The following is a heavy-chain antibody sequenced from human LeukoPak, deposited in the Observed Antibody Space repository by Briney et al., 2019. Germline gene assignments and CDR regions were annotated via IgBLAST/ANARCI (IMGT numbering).Heavy chain of an antibody. J-gene: IGHJ3*02. Sequence: ASVKVSCKVSGYTLTELSMHWVRQAPGKGLEWMGGFDPEDGETIYAQKFQGRVTMTEDTSTDTAYMELSSLRSEDTAVYYCATWEHIVVVTAIRYAFDIWGQGAMVTVSS. CDR1: GYTLTELS. D-gene: IGHD2-21*02. V-gene: IGHV1-24*01. CDR2: FDPEDGET. CDR3: ATWEHIVVVTAIRYAFDI.